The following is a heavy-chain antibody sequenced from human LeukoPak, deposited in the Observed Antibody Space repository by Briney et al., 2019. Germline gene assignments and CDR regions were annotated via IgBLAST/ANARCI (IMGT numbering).Heavy chain of an antibody. CDR3: ARDIRIPDDYYGMDV. CDR2: IYYSGST. D-gene: IGHD3-9*01. J-gene: IGHJ6*02. V-gene: IGHV4-31*03. CDR1: GCSISSGGYY. Sequence: SQTLSLTCTVSGCSISSGGYYWSWIRQHPGKGLEWIGYIYYSGSTYYNPSLKSRVTISVDTSKNQFSLKLSSVTAANTAVYYCARDIRIPDDYYGMDVWGQGTTVTVSS.